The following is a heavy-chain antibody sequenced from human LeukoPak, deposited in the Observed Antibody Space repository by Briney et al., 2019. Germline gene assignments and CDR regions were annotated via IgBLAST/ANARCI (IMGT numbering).Heavy chain of an antibody. CDR3: ARGGAVNGFDI. V-gene: IGHV4-34*01. CDR1: GGSFRDYY. Sequence: SETLSLTCAVSGGSFRDYYWTWIRQTPGKGLEWIGEIYHRGSPSYNPPLKSRLNISVDTSRAHFSLKLSSVTAADTAVYYCARGGAVNGFDIWGQGTRVTVSS. J-gene: IGHJ3*02. CDR2: IYHRGSP. D-gene: IGHD6-19*01.